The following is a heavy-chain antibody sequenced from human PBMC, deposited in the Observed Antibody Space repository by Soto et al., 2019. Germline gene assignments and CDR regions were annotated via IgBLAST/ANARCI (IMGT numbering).Heavy chain of an antibody. V-gene: IGHV3-11*01. CDR2: ISSSGSTI. J-gene: IGHJ6*02. CDR1: GFTFSDYD. Sequence: GGSLRLSCAAAGFTFSDYDMSWIRQAPGKGLEWVSYISSSGSTIYYADSVKGRFTISRGNAKNSLYLQMNSLRAKDTAVYYCARDLPAHYDFWSGYHQDYYYGMDVWGQGTTVTVSS. CDR3: ARDLPAHYDFWSGYHQDYYYGMDV. D-gene: IGHD3-3*01.